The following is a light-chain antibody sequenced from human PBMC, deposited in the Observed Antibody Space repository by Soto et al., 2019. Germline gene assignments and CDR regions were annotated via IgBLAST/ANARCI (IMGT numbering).Light chain of an antibody. CDR1: ISNIGKDT. Sequence: HSALTQPPSVSGTPGLRVNISCSGGISNIGKDTVNWYQQLPGTAPKLLMFNDDKRPSGVPDRFSGSRSGTSASLAISGLQSDDEAVYFCSTWDDSLNGWVFGGGTKVTVL. J-gene: IGLJ3*02. CDR2: NDD. V-gene: IGLV1-44*01. CDR3: STWDDSLNGWV.